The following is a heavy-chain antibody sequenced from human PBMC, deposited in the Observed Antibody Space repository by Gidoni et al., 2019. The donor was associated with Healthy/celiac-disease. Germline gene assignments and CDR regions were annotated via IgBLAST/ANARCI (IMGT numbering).Heavy chain of an antibody. D-gene: IGHD3-22*01. CDR1: GNTFTGDY. CDR2: IKPNSGGT. V-gene: IGHV1-2*02. J-gene: IGHJ4*02. CDR3: ASDGVYYCDSSLTNEFDY. Sequence: LVPAGSVVKKPGASVQDTSKAGGNTFTGDYMTWVRQAPGQGLEWIGWIKPNSGGTNYAQKFQGRDTMNRGTSISTAYMALSRLRSDDTAVYYCASDGVYYCDSSLTNEFDYWGQGTLVTASS.